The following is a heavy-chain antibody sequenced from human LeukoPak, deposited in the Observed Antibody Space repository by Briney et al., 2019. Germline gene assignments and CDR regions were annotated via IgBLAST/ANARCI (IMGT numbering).Heavy chain of an antibody. CDR2: ISGSGGGT. D-gene: IGHD3-22*01. J-gene: IGHJ4*02. Sequence: GGSLRLSCAVSGLTLSNYAMSWVRQAPGKGLEWVAGISGSGGGTHYADSVKGRFTISRDNPKNTLYLQMNNLRAGDTAVYFCAKRGVVIRVILVGFHKEAYYFDSWGQGALVTVSS. CDR3: AKRGVVIRVILVGFHKEAYYFDS. V-gene: IGHV3-23*01. CDR1: GLTLSNYA.